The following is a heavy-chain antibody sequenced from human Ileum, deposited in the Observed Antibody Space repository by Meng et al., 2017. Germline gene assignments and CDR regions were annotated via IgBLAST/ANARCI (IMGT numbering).Heavy chain of an antibody. CDR1: GYTFTGYY. J-gene: IGHJ4*02. CDR3: TRDLRGSGSSFTDY. V-gene: IGHV1-2*06. Sequence: SVKVSCMASGYTFTGYYIHWVRQAPGQGLEWMGRINLNSGGTNYAQKFQGRVTMTRDSSISTAYMELSSLRSDDTAVYYCTRDLRGSGSSFTDYWGQGTLVTVSS. D-gene: IGHD3-10*01. CDR2: INLNSGGT.